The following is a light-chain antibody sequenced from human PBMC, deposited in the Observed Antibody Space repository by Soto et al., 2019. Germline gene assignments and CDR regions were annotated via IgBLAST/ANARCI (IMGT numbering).Light chain of an antibody. V-gene: IGLV2-18*02. Sequence: QSVLTQPPSVSGSPGQSVTISCTGSSSDVGSYNRVSWYQQPPGTAPKLMIYEVNYRPSGVPDRFSGSKSGNTASLTISGLQAEDEADYYCSSYTSSSTYVFGTGTKVTV. CDR1: SSDVGSYNR. CDR2: EVN. J-gene: IGLJ1*01. CDR3: SSYTSSSTYV.